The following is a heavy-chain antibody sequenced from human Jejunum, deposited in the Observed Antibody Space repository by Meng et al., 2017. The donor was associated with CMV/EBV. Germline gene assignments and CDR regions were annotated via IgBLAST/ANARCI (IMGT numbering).Heavy chain of an antibody. CDR1: GGSLSSHY. Sequence: VYGGSLSSHYWNWIRQPPGKRLEWIGEIKHSGGTNYNPSLQSRVTISLDTSKNQMSLKVISVTAADTAVYYCASSSGWYEGYYLDNWGQGTLVTVSS. CDR3: ASSSGWYEGYYLDN. CDR2: IKHSGGT. D-gene: IGHD6-19*01. J-gene: IGHJ4*02. V-gene: IGHV4-34*01.